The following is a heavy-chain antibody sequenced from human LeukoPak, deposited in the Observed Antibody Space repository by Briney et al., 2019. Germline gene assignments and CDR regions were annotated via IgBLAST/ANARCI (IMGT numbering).Heavy chain of an antibody. D-gene: IGHD3-22*01. CDR1: GFTFSNYS. V-gene: IGHV3-48*01. J-gene: IGHJ4*02. CDR3: ATNKPVTYYYDSSGYLTLFDY. CDR2: ISTSSSTI. Sequence: GGSLRLSCEASGFTFSNYSMNWVRQAPGKGLEWVSYISTSSSTIHYADFVKGRFTISRDSAQNSLFLQMNSLRAEDTAVYYCATNKPVTYYYDSSGYLTLFDYWGQGTLVTVSS.